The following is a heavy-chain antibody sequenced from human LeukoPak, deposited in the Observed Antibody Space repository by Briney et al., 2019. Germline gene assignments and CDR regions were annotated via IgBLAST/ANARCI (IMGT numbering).Heavy chain of an antibody. J-gene: IGHJ4*02. CDR3: AKVSYYDFWSGTLRYFDY. CDR1: GFTSSSYS. D-gene: IGHD3-3*01. CDR2: ISSSSSYI. V-gene: IGHV3-21*04. Sequence: GGSLRLSCAASGFTSSSYSMNWARQAPGKGLEWVSSISSSSSYIYYADSVKGRFTISRDNSKNTLYLQMNSLRAEDTAVYYCAKVSYYDFWSGTLRYFDYWGQGTLVTVSS.